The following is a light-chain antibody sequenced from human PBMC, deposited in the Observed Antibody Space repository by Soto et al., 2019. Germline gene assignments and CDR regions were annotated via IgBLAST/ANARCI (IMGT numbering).Light chain of an antibody. V-gene: IGKV3-15*01. CDR1: QSVNSH. CDR2: GAS. J-gene: IGKJ1*01. CDR3: QQYDNRPPWT. Sequence: EIVLTQSPATLSVSPGERATLSCRTSQSVNSHLAWDQHKPGQAPRLLIYGASARTSGVPHRFSGSGSGTEYTLAITSLQSEDVAMSICQQYDNRPPWTFGQGTKVEIK.